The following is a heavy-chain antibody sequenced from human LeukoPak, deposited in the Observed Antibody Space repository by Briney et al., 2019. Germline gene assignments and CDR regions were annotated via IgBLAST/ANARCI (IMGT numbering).Heavy chain of an antibody. CDR1: GFTFSTYA. V-gene: IGHV3-30*04. Sequence: GGSLRLSCAASGFTFSTYAMHWVRQAPGKGLEWVAVISYDGSSKYYADSVKGRFTISRDNAKNSLYLQMNSLRAEDTALYYCAKDSAPMVRGVIGYYFDYWGQGTLVTVSS. CDR3: AKDSAPMVRGVIGYYFDY. CDR2: ISYDGSSK. D-gene: IGHD3-10*01. J-gene: IGHJ4*02.